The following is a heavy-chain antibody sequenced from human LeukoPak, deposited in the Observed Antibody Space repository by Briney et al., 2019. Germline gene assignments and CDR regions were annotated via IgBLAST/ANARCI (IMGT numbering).Heavy chain of an antibody. J-gene: IGHJ5*02. CDR2: IYPGDSDT. Sequence: GESLKISCKGSGYSFTSYWSGWVRQMPGKGLEWMGIIYPGDSDTRYSPSFQGQVTISADKSINTAYLQWSSLKASDTAIYYCARRVLTGYLSWFDPWGQGTLVTVSS. V-gene: IGHV5-51*01. D-gene: IGHD3-9*01. CDR1: GYSFTSYW. CDR3: ARRVLTGYLSWFDP.